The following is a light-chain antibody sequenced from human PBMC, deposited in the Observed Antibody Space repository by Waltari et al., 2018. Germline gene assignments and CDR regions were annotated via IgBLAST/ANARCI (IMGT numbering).Light chain of an antibody. V-gene: IGLV3-19*01. CDR3: NCRDSSGNHR. J-gene: IGLJ2*01. Sequence: WDQQKPGQAPLLVIYGRNDRPSGIPDRFFGASTGDKSSLTITVAQAEDEADYFCNCRDSSGNHRFGGGTKLTVL. CDR2: GRN.